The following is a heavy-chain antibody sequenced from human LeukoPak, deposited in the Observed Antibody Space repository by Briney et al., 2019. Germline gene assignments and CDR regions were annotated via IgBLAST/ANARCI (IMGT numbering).Heavy chain of an antibody. CDR2: INPNSGGT. Sequence: ASVKVSCKASGYTFTGYYMHWVRQAPGQGLEWMGWINPNSGGTNYAQKFQGRVTMTRDTSISTAYMALSRLRSADTAVYYCARVQQLVRYNWFDPWGQGTLVTVSS. CDR1: GYTFTGYY. CDR3: ARVQQLVRYNWFDP. D-gene: IGHD6-6*01. V-gene: IGHV1-2*02. J-gene: IGHJ5*02.